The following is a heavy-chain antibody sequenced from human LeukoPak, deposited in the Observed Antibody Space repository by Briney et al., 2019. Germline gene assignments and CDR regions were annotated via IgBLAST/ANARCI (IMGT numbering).Heavy chain of an antibody. J-gene: IGHJ4*02. CDR3: ARLPGYYDSSGYYFPYYFDY. CDR1: GGSISSYY. D-gene: IGHD3-22*01. CDR2: IYYSGST. Sequence: SETLSLTCTVSGGSISSYYWSWIRQPPGKGLEWIGYIYYSGSTNYNPSLKSRVTISVDTSKNQFSLKLSSVTAADTAVYYCARLPGYYDSSGYYFPYYFDYWGQGTLVTVSS. V-gene: IGHV4-59*08.